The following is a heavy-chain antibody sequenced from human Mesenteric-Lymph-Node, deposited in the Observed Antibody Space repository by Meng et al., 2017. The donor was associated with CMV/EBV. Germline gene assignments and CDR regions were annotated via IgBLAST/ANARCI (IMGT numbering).Heavy chain of an antibody. CDR3: ARGPCYGTSCPNWFDP. CDR2: ISTYNGNT. CDR1: GYIFTSYG. V-gene: IGHV1-18*01. J-gene: IGHJ5*02. D-gene: IGHD2-2*01. Sequence: ASVKVSCKASGYIFTSYGITWVRQAPGQGLEWMGWISTYNGNTKYGQKFQGRVTMTTDTSASTANMELRSLKSDDTAVYYCARGPCYGTSCPNWFDPWGQGTLVTVSS.